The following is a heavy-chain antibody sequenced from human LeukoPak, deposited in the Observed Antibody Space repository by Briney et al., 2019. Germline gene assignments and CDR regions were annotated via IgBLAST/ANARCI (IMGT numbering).Heavy chain of an antibody. Sequence: SETLSLTCAVYGGSFSGYYWSWIRQPPGKGLEWIGEINHSGSTNYNPSLKSRVTISVDTSKNQSSLKLSSVTAADTAVYYCARLTSSGWLDYWGQGTLVTVSS. CDR2: INHSGST. J-gene: IGHJ4*02. D-gene: IGHD6-19*01. V-gene: IGHV4-34*01. CDR3: ARLTSSGWLDY. CDR1: GGSFSGYY.